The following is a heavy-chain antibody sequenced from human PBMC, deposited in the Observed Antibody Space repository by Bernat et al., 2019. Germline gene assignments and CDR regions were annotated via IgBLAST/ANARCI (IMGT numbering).Heavy chain of an antibody. Sequence: QVQLVQSGAEVKKPGSSVKVSCEASGYTFTTFGLSWVRQVPGQGLEWMGWISAYNGNTNYAQKLQDRVTMTTDTSTNTAYMELRSLRSDDTAVYYCARAIVSGWYYFDYWGQGTLVTVSS. CDR1: GYTFTTFG. D-gene: IGHD6-19*01. J-gene: IGHJ4*02. V-gene: IGHV1-18*01. CDR2: ISAYNGNT. CDR3: ARAIVSGWYYFDY.